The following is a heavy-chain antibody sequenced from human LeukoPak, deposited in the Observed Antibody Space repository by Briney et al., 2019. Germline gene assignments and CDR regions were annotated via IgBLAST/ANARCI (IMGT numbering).Heavy chain of an antibody. CDR3: ARHDHSNYVYFDL. V-gene: IGHV4-59*01. D-gene: IGHD4-11*01. J-gene: IGHJ2*01. Sequence: SETLSLTCTVSGGSISSYYWSWIRQPPGKGLEWIGYIYYSGSTNYNPSLKSRVTISVDTSKNQFSLKLSSVTAADTAVYYCARHDHSNYVYFDLWGRGTLVTVSS. CDR2: IYYSGST. CDR1: GGSISSYY.